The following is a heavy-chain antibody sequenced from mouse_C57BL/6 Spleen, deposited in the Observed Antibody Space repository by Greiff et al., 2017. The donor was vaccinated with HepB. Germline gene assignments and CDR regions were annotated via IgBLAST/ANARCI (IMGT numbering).Heavy chain of an antibody. V-gene: IGHV5-17*01. CDR2: ISSGSSTI. CDR1: GFTFSDYG. D-gene: IGHD4-1*01. J-gene: IGHJ2*01. Sequence: VQLKESGGGLVKPGGSLKLSCAASGFTFSDYGMHWVRQAPEKGLEWVAYISSGSSTIYYEDTVKGRCPISRDNAKNTLFLQMTSLRSEDTTMYYCARENWLYFDYWGQGTTLTVSS. CDR3: ARENWLYFDY.